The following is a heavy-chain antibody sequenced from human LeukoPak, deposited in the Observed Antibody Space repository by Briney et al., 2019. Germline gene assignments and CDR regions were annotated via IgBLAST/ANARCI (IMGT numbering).Heavy chain of an antibody. D-gene: IGHD6-13*01. Sequence: PGRSLRLSCVASGFIFSSYGMHWVRQAPGKGLEWVAVISYDGSNKYYVDSVKGRFTISRDKSKNTLYLQMNSLRAEDTAVYYCAKDHSLAGGGTGECVQNWGQGTLVTVSS. V-gene: IGHV3-30*18. J-gene: IGHJ4*02. CDR3: AKDHSLAGGGTGECVQN. CDR1: GFIFSSYG. CDR2: ISYDGSNK.